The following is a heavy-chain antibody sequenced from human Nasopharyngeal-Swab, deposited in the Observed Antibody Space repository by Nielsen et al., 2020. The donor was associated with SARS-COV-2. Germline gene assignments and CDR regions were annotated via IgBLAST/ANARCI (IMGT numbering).Heavy chain of an antibody. D-gene: IGHD2-2*01. V-gene: IGHV3-33*01. J-gene: IGHJ6*03. CDR3: ARGSTVSSYYHYMDV. Sequence: GESLKISCAASGFTFSSYGMHWVRQAPGKGLEWVAVIWYDGSNKYYADSVKGRFTISRDNSKNTLYLQMNSLRAEDTAVYYCARGSTVSSYYHYMDVWGKGTTVTVSS. CDR2: IWYDGSNK. CDR1: GFTFSSYG.